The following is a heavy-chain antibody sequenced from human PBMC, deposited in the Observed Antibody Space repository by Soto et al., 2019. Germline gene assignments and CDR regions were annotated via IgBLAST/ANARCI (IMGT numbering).Heavy chain of an antibody. D-gene: IGHD3-9*01. J-gene: IGHJ3*02. V-gene: IGHV1-8*01. CDR3: ASQLRYFDWLLSPDDAFDI. CDR2: MNPNSGNT. Sequence: QVQLVQSGAEVKKPGASVKVSCKASGYTFTSYDINWVRQATGQGLEWMGWMNPNSGNTGYARKFQGRVTMTRNTSISTAYMELSSLRSEDTAVYYCASQLRYFDWLLSPDDAFDIWGQGTMVTVSS. CDR1: GYTFTSYD.